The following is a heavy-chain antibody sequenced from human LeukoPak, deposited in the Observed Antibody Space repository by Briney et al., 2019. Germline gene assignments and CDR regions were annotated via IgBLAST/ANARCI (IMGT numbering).Heavy chain of an antibody. J-gene: IGHJ4*02. CDR2: INPNSGGT. CDR3: AGSVPRIVGATRHSAPDY. Sequence: ASVKVSCKASGYTFTGYYMHWVRQAPGQGLEWMGWINPNSGGTNYAQKFQGRVTMIRDTSISTAYMELSRLRSDDTAVYYCAGSVPRIVGATRHSAPDYWGQGILVIVSS. V-gene: IGHV1-2*02. D-gene: IGHD1-26*01. CDR1: GYTFTGYY.